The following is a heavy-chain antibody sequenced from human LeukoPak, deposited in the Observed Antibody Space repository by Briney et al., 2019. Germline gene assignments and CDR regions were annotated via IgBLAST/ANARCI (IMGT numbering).Heavy chain of an antibody. CDR3: TKDRYYDILTGYTPQFDP. V-gene: IGHV3-23*01. CDR1: GFTFSSYA. Sequence: GGSLRLSCAASGFTFSSYAMSWVRQAPGKGLEWVSAISGSGGSTYYADSVKGRFTISRDNSKNTLYLQMNSLRAEDTAVYYCTKDRYYDILTGYTPQFDPWGQGTLVTVSS. D-gene: IGHD3-9*01. CDR2: ISGSGGST. J-gene: IGHJ5*02.